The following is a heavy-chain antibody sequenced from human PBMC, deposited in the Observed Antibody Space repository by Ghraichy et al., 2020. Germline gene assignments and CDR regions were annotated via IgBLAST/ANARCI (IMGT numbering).Heavy chain of an antibody. CDR2: IYTSGST. D-gene: IGHD2-15*01. CDR3: ASDIVVVVAAPSYYYGMDV. V-gene: IGHV4-4*07. J-gene: IGHJ6*02. Sequence: SETLSLTCTVSGGSISSYYWSWIRQPAGKGLEWIGRIYTSGSTNYNPSLKSRVTMSVDTSKNQFSLKLSSVTAADTAVYYCASDIVVVVAAPSYYYGMDVWGQGTTVTVSS. CDR1: GGSISSYY.